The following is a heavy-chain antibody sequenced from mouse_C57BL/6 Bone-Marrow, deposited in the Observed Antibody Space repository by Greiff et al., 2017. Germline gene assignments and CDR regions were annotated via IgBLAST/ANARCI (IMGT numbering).Heavy chain of an antibody. D-gene: IGHD1-1*01. CDR2: ISDGGSYT. CDR3: ATQYYGSFDY. V-gene: IGHV5-4*01. CDR1: GFTFSSYA. J-gene: IGHJ2*01. Sequence: EVQVVESGGGLVKPGGSLKLSCAASGFTFSSYAMSWVRQTPEKRLEWVATISDGGSYTYYPDNVKGRFTISRNNAKNNLYLQMSHLKSEDTAMYYCATQYYGSFDYWGQGTTLTVSS.